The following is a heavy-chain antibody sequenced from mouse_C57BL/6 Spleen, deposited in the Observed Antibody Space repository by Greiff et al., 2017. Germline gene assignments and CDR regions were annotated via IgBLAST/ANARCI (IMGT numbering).Heavy chain of an antibody. CDR2: ISSGGSYT. CDR3: ASAYYGSSFDY. D-gene: IGHD1-1*01. V-gene: IGHV5-6*01. J-gene: IGHJ2*01. CDR1: GFTFSSYG. Sequence: EVQRVESGGDLVKPGGSLKLSCAASGFTFSSYGMSWVRQTPDKRLEWVATISSGGSYTYYPDSVTGRFTISRDNAKNTLYLQMSSLKSEDTAMYYCASAYYGSSFDYWGQGTTLTVSS.